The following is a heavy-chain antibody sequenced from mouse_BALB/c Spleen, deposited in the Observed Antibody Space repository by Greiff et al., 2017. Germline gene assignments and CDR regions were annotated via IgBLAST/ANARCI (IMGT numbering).Heavy chain of an antibody. J-gene: IGHJ4*01. Sequence: EVQVVESGGGLVQPGGSLRLSCATSGFTFPDNYMSWVGHLPGKALEWLGFIRNKANGYTTEYSASVKGRFTISRDNSQSILYLQMNTLRAEDSATYYCARDDGYYNYYAMDYWGQGTSVTVSS. CDR3: ARDDGYYNYYAMDY. CDR1: GFTFPDNY. D-gene: IGHD2-3*01. CDR2: IRNKANGYTT. V-gene: IGHV7-3*02.